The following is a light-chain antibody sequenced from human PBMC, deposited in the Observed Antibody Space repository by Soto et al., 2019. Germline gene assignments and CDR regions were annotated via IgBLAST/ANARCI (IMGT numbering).Light chain of an antibody. Sequence: AIPITPSPSPPSASVGDRVTITCPASQGIRNDLGWYQQRPGKAPKLLIYATSNLQTGVPSRFSGSGSGTDFTLTISSLQPEDFATYYCLQDYSYPRTFGQGTKV. CDR3: LQDYSYPRT. J-gene: IGKJ1*01. CDR2: ATS. V-gene: IGKV1-6*01. CDR1: QGIRND.